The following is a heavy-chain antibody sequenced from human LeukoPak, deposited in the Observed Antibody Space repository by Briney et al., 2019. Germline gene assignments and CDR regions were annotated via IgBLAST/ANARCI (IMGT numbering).Heavy chain of an antibody. J-gene: IGHJ3*02. V-gene: IGHV3-21*01. CDR1: GFTFSSYS. CDR2: ISSSSSYI. D-gene: IGHD6-13*01. Sequence: PGGSLRLSCAASGFTFSSYSMNWVRQAPGKGLEWVSSISSSSSYIYYADSVKGRFTISRDNAKNSLYLQMNSLIAEDTAVYYCARDLRQEQQLVPDAFDIWGQGTMVTVSS. CDR3: ARDLRQEQQLVPDAFDI.